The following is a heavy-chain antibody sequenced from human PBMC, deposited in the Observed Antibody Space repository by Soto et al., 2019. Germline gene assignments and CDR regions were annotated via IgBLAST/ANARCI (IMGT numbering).Heavy chain of an antibody. V-gene: IGHV4-59*11. CDR2: IYYSGST. Sequence: SETLSLTCTVSGGSISSHYWSWIRQPPGKGLEWIGYIYYSGSTNYNPSLKSRVTISVDTSKNQFSLKLSSVTAADTAVYYCARDTAYSSSSLVFFDYWGQGTLVTV. D-gene: IGHD6-6*01. J-gene: IGHJ4*02. CDR1: GGSISSHY. CDR3: ARDTAYSSSSLVFFDY.